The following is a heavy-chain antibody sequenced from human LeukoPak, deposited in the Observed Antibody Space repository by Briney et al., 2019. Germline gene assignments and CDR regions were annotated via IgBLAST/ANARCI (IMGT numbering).Heavy chain of an antibody. Sequence: GGSLRLSCAASGFTFSSYWMSWVRQAPGKGLEWVANIKQDGSEKYYVDSVKGRFTISRDNAKNSLYLQMNSLRAEDTAVYYCAKDRVAVAPRTYYFDYWGQGTLVTVSS. J-gene: IGHJ4*02. CDR1: GFTFSSYW. CDR2: IKQDGSEK. CDR3: AKDRVAVAPRTYYFDY. V-gene: IGHV3-7*01. D-gene: IGHD6-19*01.